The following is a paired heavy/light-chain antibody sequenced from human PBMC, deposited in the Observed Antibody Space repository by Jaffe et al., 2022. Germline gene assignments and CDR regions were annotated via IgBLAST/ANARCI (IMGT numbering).Heavy chain of an antibody. V-gene: IGHV3-30*02. CDR3: AKDDRDVTMLRGVSYYFDY. CDR1: GFTFSTYG. CDR2: IRYDGSNK. D-gene: IGHD3-10*01. J-gene: IGHJ4*02. Sequence: QVQLVESGGGVVQPGGSLRLSCAASGFTFSTYGMHWVRQAPGKGLEWVAFIRYDGSNKYYTDSVKGRFTISRDNSKNTLYLQMNSLRAEDTAVYYCAKDDRDVTMLRGVSYYFDYWGQGTLVTVSS.
Light chain of an antibody. Sequence: SSELTQDPAVSVALGQTVKITCQGDSLRSNYASWYQQKPGQAPVPVIYSKNNRPSGIPDRFSGSSSGNTASLIITGAQAEDEADYYCNSRDSSGNLYVVFGGGTKLTVL. J-gene: IGLJ2*01. CDR3: NSRDSSGNLYVV. V-gene: IGLV3-19*01. CDR2: SKN. CDR1: SLRSNY.